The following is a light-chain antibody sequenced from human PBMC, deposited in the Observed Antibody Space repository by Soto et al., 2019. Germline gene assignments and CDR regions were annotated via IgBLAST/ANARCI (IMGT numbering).Light chain of an antibody. J-gene: IGLJ2*01. V-gene: IGLV3-21*02. Sequence: SYELTQPPSVSGAPGQTARITCGGNNIGSKSVHWYQQKPRQAPVLVVYDDSDRPSGIPERFSGSLSGNTATLTISRVEAGDEADYCCQVWDSTGDHVVFGGGTKLTVL. CDR2: DDS. CDR3: QVWDSTGDHVV. CDR1: NIGSKS.